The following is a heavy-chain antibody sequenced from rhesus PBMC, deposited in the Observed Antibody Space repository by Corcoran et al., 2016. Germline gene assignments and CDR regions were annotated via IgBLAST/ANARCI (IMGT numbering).Heavy chain of an antibody. V-gene: IGHV4-99*02. CDR1: GYSFSCGYY. D-gene: IGHD6-25*01. Sequence: QVQLQESGPGLVKPSETLSLTCAVSGYSFSCGYYWGWIRQPPGKGLEYIGYISGSSGSTNNNPHPKSRGTITKDTAKDQFYLKLSSGTAADTAVYYCAIEGTAADGMFDYGGQGVLVTVSS. J-gene: IGHJ4*01. CDR3: AIEGTAADGMFDY. CDR2: ISGSSGST.